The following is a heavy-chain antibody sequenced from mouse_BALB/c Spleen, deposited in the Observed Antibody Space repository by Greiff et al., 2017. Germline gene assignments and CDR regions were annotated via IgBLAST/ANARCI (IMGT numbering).Heavy chain of an antibody. Sequence: EVMLVESGGGLVQPGGSLKLSCAASGFTFSSYTMSWVRQTPEKRLEWVATISSGGSYTYYPDSVKGRFTISRDNAKNTLYLQMSSLKSEDTAMYYCTREIREGYAMDYWGQGTSVTVSS. CDR2: ISSGGSYT. CDR1: GFTFSSYT. J-gene: IGHJ4*01. CDR3: TREIREGYAMDY. V-gene: IGHV5-6-4*01. D-gene: IGHD2-4*01.